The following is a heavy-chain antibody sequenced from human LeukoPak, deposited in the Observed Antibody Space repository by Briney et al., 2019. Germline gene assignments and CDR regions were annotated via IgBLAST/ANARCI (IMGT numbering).Heavy chain of an antibody. D-gene: IGHD6-13*01. Sequence: SETLSLTCTVSGGSISGYYWSWIRQPPGKGLEWIDYITYSGSTNYNPSLKSRVTMSVDTSKNQFSLRLSSVTAADTAVYYCARHGSSYSFDCWGQGTLVTVSS. CDR2: ITYSGST. CDR1: GGSISGYY. CDR3: ARHGSSYSFDC. V-gene: IGHV4-59*08. J-gene: IGHJ4*02.